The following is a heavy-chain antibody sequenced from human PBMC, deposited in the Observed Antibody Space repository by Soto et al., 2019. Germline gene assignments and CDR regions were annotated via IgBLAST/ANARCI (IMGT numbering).Heavy chain of an antibody. V-gene: IGHV1-3*01. CDR1: GYTFTSYA. D-gene: IGHD2-2*02. CDR2: INAGNGNT. J-gene: IGHJ4*02. CDR3: AKSATVPAAIAY. Sequence: ASVKVSCRASGYTFTSYAMHWVRQAPGQRLEWMGWINAGNGNTKYSQKFQGRVTITRDTSASTAYMELSSLRSEDTAVYYCAKSATVPAAIAYWGQGTLVTVSS.